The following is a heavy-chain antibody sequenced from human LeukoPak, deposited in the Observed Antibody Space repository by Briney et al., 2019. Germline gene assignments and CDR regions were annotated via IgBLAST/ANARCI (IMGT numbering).Heavy chain of an antibody. Sequence: PGGSLRLSCAASGFTFDDYAMHWVRQAPGKGLEWVSSISWNSGSIGYADSVKGRFTISRDNAKNSLYRQMNSLRAEDTALYYCAKDSYYDSSGYLDYWGQGTLVTVSS. CDR2: ISWNSGSI. V-gene: IGHV3-9*01. D-gene: IGHD3-22*01. CDR3: AKDSYYDSSGYLDY. J-gene: IGHJ4*02. CDR1: GFTFDDYA.